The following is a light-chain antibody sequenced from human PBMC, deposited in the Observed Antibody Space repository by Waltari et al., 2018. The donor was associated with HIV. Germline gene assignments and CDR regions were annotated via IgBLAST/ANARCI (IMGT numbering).Light chain of an antibody. Sequence: SYELTQPPSVSVSPGQTVSITCSGDKLGEKYACWYQQRPGQSPLLVIYQDNQRPSGIPERFAGSNSGNPATLTISGTQAMDEADYYCQTWDSNTGVFGGGTKLTVL. J-gene: IGLJ3*02. CDR1: KLGEKY. CDR3: QTWDSNTGV. V-gene: IGLV3-1*01. CDR2: QDN.